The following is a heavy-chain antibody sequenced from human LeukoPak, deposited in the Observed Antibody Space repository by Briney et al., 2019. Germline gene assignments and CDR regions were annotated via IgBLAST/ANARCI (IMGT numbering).Heavy chain of an antibody. V-gene: IGHV3-21*01. CDR1: GFTFSSYS. J-gene: IGHJ4*02. CDR2: ISSSSSYI. D-gene: IGHD3-9*01. CDR3: TTGPGYFDWLTRDYFDY. Sequence: GGSLRLSCAASGFTFSSYSMNWVRQAPGKGLEWVSSISSSSSYIYYADSVKGRFTISRDNAKNSLYLQMNSLRAEDTAVYYCTTGPGYFDWLTRDYFDYWGQGTLVTVSS.